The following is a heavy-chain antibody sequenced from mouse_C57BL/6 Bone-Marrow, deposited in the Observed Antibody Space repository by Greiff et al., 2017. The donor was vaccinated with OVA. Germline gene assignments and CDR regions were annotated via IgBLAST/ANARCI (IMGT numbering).Heavy chain of an antibody. J-gene: IGHJ1*03. CDR2: IDPENGDT. Sequence: VQLKESGAELVRPGASVKLSCTASGFNIKDDYMHWVKQRPEQGLEWIGWIDPENGDTEYASKFQGKATITADTSSTTAYLQLSSLTSEDTAVYYCTTRTTVVDWYFDVWGTGTTVTVSS. CDR1: GFNIKDDY. CDR3: TTRTTVVDWYFDV. D-gene: IGHD1-1*01. V-gene: IGHV14-4*01.